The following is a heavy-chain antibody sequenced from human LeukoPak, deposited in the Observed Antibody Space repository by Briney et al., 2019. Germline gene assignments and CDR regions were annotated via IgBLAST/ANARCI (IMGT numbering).Heavy chain of an antibody. CDR1: GYSFTSYW. CDR2: IYPGDSDT. CDR3: AIDTNNYYGSGSFDY. Sequence: GESLKISCKGSGYSFTSYWIGWVRQMPGKGLEWTGIIYPGDSDTRYSPSFQGQVTISADKSISTAYLQWSSLKASDTAMYYCAIDTNNYYGSGSFDYWGQGTLVTVSS. D-gene: IGHD3-10*01. V-gene: IGHV5-51*01. J-gene: IGHJ4*02.